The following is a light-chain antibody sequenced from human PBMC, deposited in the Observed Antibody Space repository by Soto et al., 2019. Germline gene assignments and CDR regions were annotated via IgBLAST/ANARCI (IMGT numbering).Light chain of an antibody. CDR2: EVS. Sequence: QSALTQPASVSGSPGQSITISCTGTSSDVGGYEYVSWYQQHPGKAPKLMIFEVSNRPSGVSNRFSGSKSGNTASLTISGLQAEDEADYYCSSYTTISTVIFGGGTKVTVL. J-gene: IGLJ2*01. CDR3: SSYTTISTVI. V-gene: IGLV2-14*01. CDR1: SSDVGGYEY.